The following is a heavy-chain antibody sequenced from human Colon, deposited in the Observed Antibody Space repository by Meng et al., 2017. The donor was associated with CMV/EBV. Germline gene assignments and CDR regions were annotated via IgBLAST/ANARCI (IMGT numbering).Heavy chain of an antibody. CDR2: IRGNGGSA. V-gene: IGHV3-23*01. Sequence: LTCSASGFTFSGYTMTWVRQAPGKGLEWVSRIRGNGGSAAYADSVQDRFTISRDNSQNTLYLQMNSRRAEDTAVYYCVSGITGRPESEYWGQGTLVTVSS. J-gene: IGHJ4*02. D-gene: IGHD1-14*01. CDR1: GFTFSGYT. CDR3: VSGITGRPESEY.